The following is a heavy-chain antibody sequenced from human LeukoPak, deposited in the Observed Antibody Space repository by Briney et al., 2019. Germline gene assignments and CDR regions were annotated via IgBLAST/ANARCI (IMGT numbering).Heavy chain of an antibody. J-gene: IGHJ4*02. CDR1: GFTFSSYG. CDR3: ARDRTYYDILTAQIDDY. CDR2: ISGSGGST. D-gene: IGHD3-9*01. V-gene: IGHV3-23*01. Sequence: GGSLRLSCAASGFTFSSYGMSWVRQAPGKGLEWVSAISGSGGSTYYADSVKGRFTISRDNAKNSLYLQMNSLRAEDTAVYYCARDRTYYDILTAQIDDYWGQGTLVTVSS.